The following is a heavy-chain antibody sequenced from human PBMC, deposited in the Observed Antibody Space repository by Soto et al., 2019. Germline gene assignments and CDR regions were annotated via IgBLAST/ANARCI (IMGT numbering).Heavy chain of an antibody. V-gene: IGHV3-9*01. D-gene: IGHD3-16*01. CDR2: ISWNSGSI. J-gene: IGHJ4*02. Sequence: EVQLVESGGGLVQPGRSLRLSCAASGFTFDDYAMHWVRQAPGKGLEWVSGISWNSGSIGYADSVKGRFTISRDNAKKSLYLQMHSLRAEDTALYYGAKGGLEWGQVTLVTVSS. CDR1: GFTFDDYA. CDR3: AKGGLE.